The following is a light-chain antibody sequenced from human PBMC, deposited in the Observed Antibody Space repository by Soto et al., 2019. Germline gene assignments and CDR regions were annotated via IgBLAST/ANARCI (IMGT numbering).Light chain of an antibody. CDR2: DAS. CDR1: QDISNY. V-gene: IGKV1-33*01. CDR3: QQYDHLPPWT. J-gene: IGKJ1*01. Sequence: DIQMTQSPSSLSASVGDRVTITCQASQDISNYLNWYQQKPGKAPKLLIYDASNLETGVPSRFSGSGSGKDFTFTISSLQPEDIATYYCQQYDHLPPWTFGQGTKVEIK.